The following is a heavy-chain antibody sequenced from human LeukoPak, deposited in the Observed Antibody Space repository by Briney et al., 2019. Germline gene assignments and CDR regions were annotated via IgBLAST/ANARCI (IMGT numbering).Heavy chain of an antibody. D-gene: IGHD2-2*01. CDR2: ISSSGSTI. Sequence: GGSLRLSCAASGFTFSSYEMNWVRQAPGKGLEWVSYISSSGSTIYYADSAKGRFTISRDNAKNSLYLQMNSLRAEDTAVYYCARSAVVPAAHFDYWGQGTLVTVSS. CDR1: GFTFSSYE. J-gene: IGHJ4*02. CDR3: ARSAVVPAAHFDY. V-gene: IGHV3-48*03.